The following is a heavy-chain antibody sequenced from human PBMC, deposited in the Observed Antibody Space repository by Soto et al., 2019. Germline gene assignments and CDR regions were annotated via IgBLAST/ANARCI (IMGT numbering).Heavy chain of an antibody. J-gene: IGHJ4*02. Sequence: EVQLLESGGGLVQPEGSQRLSCAASGFTFTTYAMSWVRQAPGKGVEWVSAISGSGGSTYYADSVKGRFTISRDNSKNTLYLQLHSLRAEDTAVYYCAKNWDTTSSSSSHWGQGTLVTVSS. CDR2: ISGSGGST. D-gene: IGHD6-6*01. V-gene: IGHV3-23*01. CDR1: GFTFTTYA. CDR3: AKNWDTTSSSSSH.